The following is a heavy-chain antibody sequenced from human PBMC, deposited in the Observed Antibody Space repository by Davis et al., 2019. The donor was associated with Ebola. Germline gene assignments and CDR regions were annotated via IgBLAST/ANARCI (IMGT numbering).Heavy chain of an antibody. CDR2: ISSSSSTV. Sequence: GESLKISCAASGFTFSSYWMSWVRQAPGKGLEWISYISSSSSTVYYADSVKGRFTISRDNSKNTLYLQMNSLRDEDTAVYYCARGYNWNDYWGQGTLVTVSS. V-gene: IGHV3-48*02. J-gene: IGHJ4*02. CDR3: ARGYNWNDY. CDR1: GFTFSSYW. D-gene: IGHD1-20*01.